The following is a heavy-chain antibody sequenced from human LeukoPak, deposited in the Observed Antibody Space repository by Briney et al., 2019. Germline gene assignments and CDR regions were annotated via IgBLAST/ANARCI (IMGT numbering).Heavy chain of an antibody. J-gene: IGHJ4*01. D-gene: IGHD3-9*01. CDR2: IWYDGSNK. Sequence: GGSLRFSCAASGFTFSSYGMHWVRQAPGKGLEWVAVIWYDGSNKYYADSVKGRFTISRDNSKNTLYLQMNSLRAEDTAVYYCAKDHMGYDILTGYYTSTPDYWGQGTLVTVSS. CDR1: GFTFSSYG. CDR3: AKDHMGYDILTGYYTSTPDY. V-gene: IGHV3-33*06.